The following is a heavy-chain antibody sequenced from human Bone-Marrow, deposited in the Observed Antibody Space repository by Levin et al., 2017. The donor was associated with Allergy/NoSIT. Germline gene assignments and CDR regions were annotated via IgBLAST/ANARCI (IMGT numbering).Heavy chain of an antibody. D-gene: IGHD5-18*01. Sequence: AGGSLRLSCAASGFTFSSYSMNWVRQAPGKGLEWVSSISSSSSYIYYADSVKGRFTISRDNAKNSLYLQMNSLRAEDTAVYYCARDYLRVDTAMVTWLYYGSGKGVDYWGQGTLVTVSS. J-gene: IGHJ4*02. V-gene: IGHV3-21*01. CDR3: ARDYLRVDTAMVTWLYYGSGKGVDY. CDR1: GFTFSSYS. CDR2: ISSSSSYI.